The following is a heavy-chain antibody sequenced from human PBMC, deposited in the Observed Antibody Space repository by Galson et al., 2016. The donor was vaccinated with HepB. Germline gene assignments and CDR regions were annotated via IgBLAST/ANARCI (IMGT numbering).Heavy chain of an antibody. D-gene: IGHD2-21*02. CDR1: GFTFSNYA. CDR3: AKEGEYCGGDCYSGYFQH. J-gene: IGHJ1*01. V-gene: IGHV3-30*04. CDR2: ISDDGSKK. Sequence: SLRLSCAASGFTFSNYAIHWVRQAPGKGLEWVALISDDGSKKYYADSVKGRFTISRDNSKNTLYVKMNSLRAEDTAVYYCAKEGEYCGGDCYSGYFQHWGQGTLVTVSS.